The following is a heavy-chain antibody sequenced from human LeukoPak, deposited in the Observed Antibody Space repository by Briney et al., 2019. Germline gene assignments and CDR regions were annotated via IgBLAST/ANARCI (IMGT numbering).Heavy chain of an antibody. CDR2: INPHSGGT. J-gene: IGHJ4*02. V-gene: IGHV1-2*06. Sequence: ASVKVSCKASGYTFTGYFIHWVRQAPGQGLEWMGRINPHSGGTNYAQRFQGRVTMTRDTSISTAYMELSSLRSDDTAVYYCARDRYSGYDQALDYWGQGALVTVSS. CDR1: GYTFTGYF. D-gene: IGHD5-12*01. CDR3: ARDRYSGYDQALDY.